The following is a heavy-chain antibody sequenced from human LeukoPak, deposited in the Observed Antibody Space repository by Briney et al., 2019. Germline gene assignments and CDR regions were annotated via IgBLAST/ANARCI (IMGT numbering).Heavy chain of an antibody. CDR3: AKKKAAPGTGWNWFDP. Sequence: GGSLRLSCAASGFTFSSYAMSWVRQAPGKGLEWVSSISGSGGSTYYAASVKGRFTISRDNSKNTLYLRMNRLRAEDTAVYYCAKKKAAPGTGWNWFDPWGQGTLVTVS. J-gene: IGHJ5*02. CDR1: GFTFSSYA. D-gene: IGHD6-13*01. V-gene: IGHV3-23*01. CDR2: ISGSGGST.